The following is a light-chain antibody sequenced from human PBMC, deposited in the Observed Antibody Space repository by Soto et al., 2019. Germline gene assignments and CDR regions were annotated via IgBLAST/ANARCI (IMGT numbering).Light chain of an antibody. CDR1: PSNIGKNF. J-gene: IGLJ2*01. CDR2: ESD. Sequence: QSVLTQPPSVSAAPGQNVTISCSGSPSNIGKNFVSWYQQLPGTAPKLIIYESDKRPSGIPDRFSGSESGTSATLAITGLQTGDEADYYCVSWDSSLITVVFGGGTQLTVL. CDR3: VSWDSSLITVV. V-gene: IGLV1-51*02.